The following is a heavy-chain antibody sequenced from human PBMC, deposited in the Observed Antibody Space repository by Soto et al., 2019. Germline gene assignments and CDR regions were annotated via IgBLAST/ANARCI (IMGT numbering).Heavy chain of an antibody. J-gene: IGHJ4*02. Sequence: QTLSVTCAISGDSVSSTSAAWSWIRQSPSRGLEWLGRTYYRSKWYSDYAVSVKSRITINPDTSKNQFSLQLNSVTPEDTAVYYCARGSYYSGWVWGQGTLVTVSS. V-gene: IGHV6-1*01. CDR1: GDSVSSTSAA. D-gene: IGHD6-19*01. CDR2: TYYRSKWYS. CDR3: ARGSYYSGWV.